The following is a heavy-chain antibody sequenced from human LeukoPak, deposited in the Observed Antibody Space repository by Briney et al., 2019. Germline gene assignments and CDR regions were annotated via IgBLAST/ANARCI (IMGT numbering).Heavy chain of an antibody. D-gene: IGHD6-6*01. V-gene: IGHV3-30*02. CDR3: APNPYIAARQGFDY. CDR2: IRYDGSNK. Sequence: GGSLRLSCAASGFTFSSYGMHWVRQAPGKGLEWVAFIRYDGSNKYYADSVKGRFTISRDNSKNTLYLQMNSLRAEDTAVYYCAPNPYIAARQGFDYWGQGTLVIVSS. CDR1: GFTFSSYG. J-gene: IGHJ4*02.